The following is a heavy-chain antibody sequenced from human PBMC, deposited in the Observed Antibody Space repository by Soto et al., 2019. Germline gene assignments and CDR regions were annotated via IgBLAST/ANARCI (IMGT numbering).Heavy chain of an antibody. CDR1: GGSISNYC. J-gene: IGHJ4*02. CDR3: AREESLTGYDY. Sequence: QVQLQESGPGLVKPSETLSLTCTVSGGSISNYCWSWIRQPPGKGLEWIGYIYYSGTTNYNPSLKSRVTISVDTSKNQFSLRLSSVTAADTAVYYCAREESLTGYDYWGQGTLVTVSS. V-gene: IGHV4-59*01. D-gene: IGHD7-27*01. CDR2: IYYSGTT.